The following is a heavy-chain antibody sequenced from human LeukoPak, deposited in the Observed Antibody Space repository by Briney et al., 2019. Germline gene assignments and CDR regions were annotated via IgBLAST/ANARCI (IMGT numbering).Heavy chain of an antibody. D-gene: IGHD1-26*01. CDR2: ISGSGGAT. J-gene: IGHJ4*02. Sequence: GGSLRLSCAASGFTFRSYAMSTVRQAPGKGLEWVSGISGSGGATYYADSVKGRFTISRDNSKNTLDLQMNSLRAEDTAVYYCAKVIESSGSNYTCFDYWGQGTLVTVSS. V-gene: IGHV3-23*01. CDR1: GFTFRSYA. CDR3: AKVIESSGSNYTCFDY.